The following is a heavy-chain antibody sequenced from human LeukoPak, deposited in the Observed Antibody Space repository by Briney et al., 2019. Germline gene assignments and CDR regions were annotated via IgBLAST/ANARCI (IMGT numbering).Heavy chain of an antibody. J-gene: IGHJ3*02. CDR3: AREGRGKAFDI. CDR1: GGSISSSSYY. V-gene: IGHV4-39*07. Sequence: SETLSLTCTVSGGSISSSSYYWGWIRQPPGKGLEWIGSIYYSGSTYYNPSLKSRVTISVDTSKNQFSLKLSSVTAADTAVYYCAREGRGKAFDIWGQGTMVTVSS. CDR2: IYYSGST. D-gene: IGHD1-26*01.